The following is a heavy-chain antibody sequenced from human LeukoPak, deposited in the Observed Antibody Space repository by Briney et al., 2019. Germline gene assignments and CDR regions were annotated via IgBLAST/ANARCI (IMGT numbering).Heavy chain of an antibody. D-gene: IGHD6-13*01. Sequence: GGSLRLSCAASGFTFSSYGMHWVRQAPGKGLEWVAFIRYDGSNKYYADSVKGRFTISRDNSKSTLYLQMNSLRAEDTAVYYCAKDSAPSSSWDIIDYWGQGTLVTVSS. J-gene: IGHJ4*02. CDR2: IRYDGSNK. V-gene: IGHV3-30*02. CDR1: GFTFSSYG. CDR3: AKDSAPSSSWDIIDY.